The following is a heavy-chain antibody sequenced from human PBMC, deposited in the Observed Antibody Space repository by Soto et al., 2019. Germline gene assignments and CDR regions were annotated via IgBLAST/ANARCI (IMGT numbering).Heavy chain of an antibody. D-gene: IGHD2-15*01. CDR1: GSLFSAYS. Sequence: ASVKVSCKASGSLFSAYSMHWVRLAPGQVLEWMGVFNPSGGSTKYAQNFQGRVTMTRDTSTTTIYMELSSLRSDDTAIYYCAREENCSGGTCYSEYFHRWGQGTLVTVSS. J-gene: IGHJ1*01. CDR3: AREENCSGGTCYSEYFHR. CDR2: FNPSGGST. V-gene: IGHV1-46*01.